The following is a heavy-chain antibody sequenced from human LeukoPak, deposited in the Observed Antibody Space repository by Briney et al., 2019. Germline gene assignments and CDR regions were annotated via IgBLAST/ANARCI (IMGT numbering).Heavy chain of an antibody. V-gene: IGHV3-9*01. Sequence: PGGSLRLSCAASGFTFDDYAMHWVRQAPGKGLEWVSGISWNSGSIGYADSVKGRFTISRDNAKNSLYLQMNSLRAEDTAVYYCARALPAAHMDVWGKGTTVTVSS. CDR3: ARALPAAHMDV. CDR1: GFTFDDYA. D-gene: IGHD2-15*01. CDR2: ISWNSGSI. J-gene: IGHJ6*03.